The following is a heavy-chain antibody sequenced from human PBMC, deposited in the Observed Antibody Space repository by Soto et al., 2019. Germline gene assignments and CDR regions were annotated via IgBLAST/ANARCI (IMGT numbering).Heavy chain of an antibody. D-gene: IGHD3-9*01. Sequence: QVQLQQWGAGLLKPSETLSLTCAVSGGSFRGFYWTWLRQTPGKGLEWIGDINHSGSTNYNPSLKSRVIILVDTSQSQFSLELSRFSMEMTSVTAADSAVYFCARAKILTVFYVAYFDVWVRGTQVTVSS. CDR3: ARAKILTVFYVAYFDV. V-gene: IGHV4-34*01. CDR2: INHSGST. J-gene: IGHJ2*01. CDR1: GGSFRGFY.